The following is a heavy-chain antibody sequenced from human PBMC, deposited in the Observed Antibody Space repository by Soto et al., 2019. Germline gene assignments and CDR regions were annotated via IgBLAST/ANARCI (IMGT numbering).Heavy chain of an antibody. J-gene: IGHJ4*02. D-gene: IGHD3-10*01. CDR3: TRGFLYGSENYYNQGPALD. Sequence: PSETLSLTCTVSGGSSSSYFWSWIRQPPGKGLEWIGYIYYSGSTNYNPSLKSRVTISVDTSKNQFSLKLSSVTAEDTAVYYCTRGFLYGSENYYNQGPALDWGRGTLVTVSS. CDR1: GGSSSSYF. V-gene: IGHV4-59*12. CDR2: IYYSGST.